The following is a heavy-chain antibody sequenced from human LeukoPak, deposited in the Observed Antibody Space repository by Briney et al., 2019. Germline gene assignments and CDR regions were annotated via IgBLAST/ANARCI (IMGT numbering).Heavy chain of an antibody. V-gene: IGHV4-59*01. D-gene: IGHD6-19*01. Sequence: PSETLSLTCTVSGGSISSYYWTWIRQPPGKGLEWIGYIHYSGSTNSIPSLKSRVTMSVDTSKNQFSLKLSSVTAADTAVYYCATDGSGTGWYYFDYWGQGTLVTVSS. CDR1: GGSISSYY. J-gene: IGHJ4*02. CDR2: IHYSGST. CDR3: ATDGSGTGWYYFDY.